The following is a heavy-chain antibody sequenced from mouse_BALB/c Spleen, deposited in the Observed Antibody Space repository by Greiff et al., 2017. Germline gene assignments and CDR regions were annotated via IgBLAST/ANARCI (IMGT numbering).Heavy chain of an antibody. CDR2: INSNGGST. J-gene: IGHJ3*01. Sequence: EVKLVESGGGLVQPGGSLKLSCAASGFTFSSYGMSWVRQTPDKRLELVATINSNGGSTYYPDSVKGRFTISRDNAKNTLYLQMSSLKSEDTAMYYCARGDYYGSSWFAYWGQGTLVTVSA. CDR3: ARGDYYGSSWFAY. D-gene: IGHD1-1*01. V-gene: IGHV5-6-3*01. CDR1: GFTFSSYG.